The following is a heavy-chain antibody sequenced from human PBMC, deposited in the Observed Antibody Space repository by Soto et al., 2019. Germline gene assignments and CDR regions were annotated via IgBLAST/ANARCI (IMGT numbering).Heavy chain of an antibody. D-gene: IGHD3-10*01. V-gene: IGHV3-30*18. CDR1: GFTFSSYA. Sequence: GGSLRLSCAASGFTFSSYAMSWVRQAPGKGLEWVAVISHDGSNKYYADSVKGRFTISRDNSKNTLYLQMNSLRPEDTAVYYCAKDPWYGSGIYYCAFEYWGQGTLVTVSS. J-gene: IGHJ4*02. CDR2: ISHDGSNK. CDR3: AKDPWYGSGIYYCAFEY.